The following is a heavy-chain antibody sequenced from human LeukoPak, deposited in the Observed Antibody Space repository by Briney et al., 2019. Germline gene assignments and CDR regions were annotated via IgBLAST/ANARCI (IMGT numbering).Heavy chain of an antibody. CDR1: EHIFTIYH. CDR3: ALVTSGNWWFDP. J-gene: IGHJ5*02. CDR2: INPDTGVT. Sequence: ASVKVSCKTSEHIFTIYHIHWVRLAPGQGLEWMAWINPDTGVTKYAQDLQDRVTVARDTSLTTTYMELSTLTSDDTAVYYCALVTSGNWWFDPWGPGTLVTVSS. V-gene: IGHV1-2*02. D-gene: IGHD2-21*02.